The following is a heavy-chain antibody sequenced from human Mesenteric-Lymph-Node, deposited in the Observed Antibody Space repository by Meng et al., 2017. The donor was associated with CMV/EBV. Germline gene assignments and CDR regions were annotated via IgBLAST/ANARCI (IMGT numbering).Heavy chain of an antibody. CDR3: ARVMRWAYYDFWSSFDP. J-gene: IGHJ5*02. CDR2: IYYSGGT. V-gene: IGHV4-30-4*08. CDR1: TTSGDFS. D-gene: IGHD3-3*01. Sequence: TTSGDFSRCGISQPPGERLKWIGYIYYSGGTYYNPSLKSRVTISVDTSKNQFSLKLIYVTAADTAVYYCARVMRWAYYDFWSSFDPWGQGTLVTVSS.